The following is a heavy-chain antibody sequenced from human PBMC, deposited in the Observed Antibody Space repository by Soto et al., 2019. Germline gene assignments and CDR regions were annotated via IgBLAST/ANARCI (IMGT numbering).Heavy chain of an antibody. V-gene: IGHV1-18*01. CDR1: GYTFTSYG. D-gene: IGHD3-22*01. J-gene: IGHJ5*02. CDR2: ISAYNGNT. CDR3: AREFRRGHGSGYMKGVDWFDP. Sequence: QVQLVQSGAEVKKPGASVKVSCKASGYTFTSYGISWVRQAPGQGHEWMGWISAYNGNTNYAQKPQGSVTMTTDTSTSTAYMGLRSLISDDTAVYYCAREFRRGHGSGYMKGVDWFDPWGQGTLVTVSS.